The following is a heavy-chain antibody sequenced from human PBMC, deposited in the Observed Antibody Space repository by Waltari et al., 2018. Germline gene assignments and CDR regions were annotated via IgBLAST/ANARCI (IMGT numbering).Heavy chain of an antibody. CDR1: GGSFSGYY. Sequence: QVQLQQWGAGLLKPSETLSLTCAVYGGSFSGYYWSWIRQPPGKGLEWIGEINHSGSTNYNPALKSRVTISVDTAKNQFSLKLSSVTAADTAVYYCARGCIAVAGTTLYRRDWYFDLWGRGTLVTVSS. CDR2: INHSGST. V-gene: IGHV4-34*01. D-gene: IGHD6-19*01. J-gene: IGHJ2*01. CDR3: ARGCIAVAGTTLYRRDWYFDL.